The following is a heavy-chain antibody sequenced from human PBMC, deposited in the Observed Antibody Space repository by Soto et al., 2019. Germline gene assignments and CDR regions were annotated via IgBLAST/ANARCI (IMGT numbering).Heavy chain of an antibody. J-gene: IGHJ4*02. CDR2: ISGSGDRA. V-gene: IGHV3-23*01. Sequence: PGGSLRLSCAASGFIFSSYPMSWVRHAPGRGLQWLSTISGSGDRAFYADSVKGRFTISRDNSKNTLYLQMNSLRAEDTAVYYCAKGYYYDSSGYYGNTGVGFDYWGQGTLVTVSS. CDR1: GFIFSSYP. D-gene: IGHD3-22*01. CDR3: AKGYYYDSSGYYGNTGVGFDY.